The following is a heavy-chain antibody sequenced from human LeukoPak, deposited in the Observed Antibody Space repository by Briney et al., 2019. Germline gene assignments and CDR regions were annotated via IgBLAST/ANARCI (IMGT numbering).Heavy chain of an antibody. V-gene: IGHV1-2*06. D-gene: IGHD3-22*01. Sequence: GASVKVSCKASGYTFTGYYIHWIRQAPGQGLEWMGHINTYSGGTDYARKFQGRVTMTRDTSISTAYMELSRLRSDDTALYYCARAAYYYDGSGYYLGDWGQGTLVTVSS. J-gene: IGHJ4*02. CDR1: GYTFTGYY. CDR3: ARAAYYYDGSGYYLGD. CDR2: INTYSGGT.